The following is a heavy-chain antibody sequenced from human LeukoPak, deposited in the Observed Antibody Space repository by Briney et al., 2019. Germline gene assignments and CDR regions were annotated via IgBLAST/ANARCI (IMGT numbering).Heavy chain of an antibody. CDR2: FDPEDGET. CDR1: GYTLTELS. V-gene: IGHV1-24*01. D-gene: IGHD6-13*01. Sequence: VKVSCKVSGYTLTELSMHWVRQAPGKGLEWMGGFDPEDGETIYAQKFQGRVTMTEDTSTDTAYMELSSLRSEDTAVYYCATRYGVAAADFDYWGQGTLVTVSS. J-gene: IGHJ4*02. CDR3: ATRYGVAAADFDY.